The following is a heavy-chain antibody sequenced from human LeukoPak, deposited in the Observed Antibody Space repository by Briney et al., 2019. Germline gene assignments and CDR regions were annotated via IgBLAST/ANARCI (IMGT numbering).Heavy chain of an antibody. V-gene: IGHV3-23*01. J-gene: IGHJ4*02. CDR2: ISGSGGST. Sequence: GSLSLSCAASGFTFSSYAMSWVRPAPGKGLEWVSAISGSGGSTYYADSVKGRFTISRDSSKNTLYLQMNSLRAEDTAVYYCAKVSSSSGVDYFDYWGQGTLVTVSS. CDR1: GFTFSSYA. CDR3: AKVSSSSGVDYFDY. D-gene: IGHD6-6*01.